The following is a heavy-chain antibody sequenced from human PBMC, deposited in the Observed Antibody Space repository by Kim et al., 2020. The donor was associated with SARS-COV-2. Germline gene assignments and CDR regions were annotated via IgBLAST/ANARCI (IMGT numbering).Heavy chain of an antibody. CDR2: INHSGST. V-gene: IGHV4-34*01. Sequence: SETLSLTCAVYGGSLSGYHWTWIRQAPGKGLEWIGEINHSGSTNCNPSLKSRVTISLDGSKNQFSVNLRSVTAADTAVYYCARGRAGVVPTPMLGIGPYFEFYAREVWGQGTAVTVSS. CDR3: ARGRAGVVPTPMLGIGPYFEFYAREV. D-gene: IGHD2-2*01. J-gene: IGHJ6*02. CDR1: GGSLSGYH.